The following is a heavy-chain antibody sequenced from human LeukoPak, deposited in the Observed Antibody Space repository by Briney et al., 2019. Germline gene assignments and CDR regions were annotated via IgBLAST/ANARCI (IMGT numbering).Heavy chain of an antibody. J-gene: IGHJ5*02. CDR3: ASRSGYYYDSSGYSNWFDP. CDR2: IIPILGIA. Sequence: HWASVKVSCKPSGGTFSSYALSWVRQAPGQGLEWMGRIIPILGIANYAQKFQGRVTITADKSTSTAYMELSSLRSEDTAVYYCASRSGYYYDSSGYSNWFDPWGQGTLVTVSS. D-gene: IGHD3-22*01. CDR1: GGTFSSYA. V-gene: IGHV1-69*04.